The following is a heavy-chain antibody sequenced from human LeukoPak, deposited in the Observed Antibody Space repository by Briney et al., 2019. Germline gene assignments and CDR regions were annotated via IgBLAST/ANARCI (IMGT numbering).Heavy chain of an antibody. CDR1: GGSLNFFY. Sequence: PSETLSLTCTVSGGSLNFFYWSWIRRPPGKGLEWIGYISYTGTTYYNPSLKSRVTISLDTSKNHFSLNLGSATAADTAVYYCARDFARNSGDYGNDGFDIWGLGAMVTVSS. CDR2: ISYTGTT. D-gene: IGHD4-17*01. J-gene: IGHJ3*02. CDR3: ARDFARNSGDYGNDGFDI. V-gene: IGHV4-59*01.